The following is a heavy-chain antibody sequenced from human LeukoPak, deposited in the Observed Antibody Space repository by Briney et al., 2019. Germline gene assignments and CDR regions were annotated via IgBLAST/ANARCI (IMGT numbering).Heavy chain of an antibody. J-gene: IGHJ1*01. CDR3: ARRRYYDGSGYLE. V-gene: IGHV4-39*01. CDR1: GDSVSRSDSY. D-gene: IGHD3-22*01. CDR2: IYYSGRT. Sequence: PSETLSLTCSVSGDSVSRSDSYWDWIRQPPGKGLEWIGTIYYSGRTYYSPSLKSRVTMSVDPSNDQFSLNLRSVTAADTALYYCARRRYYDGSGYLEWGQGTLLSVSS.